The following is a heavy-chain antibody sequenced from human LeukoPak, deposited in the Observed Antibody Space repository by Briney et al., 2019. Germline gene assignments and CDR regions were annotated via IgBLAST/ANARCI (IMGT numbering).Heavy chain of an antibody. CDR1: GFTFSSYW. CDR3: TTRCPARYCSDGACYSSADY. Sequence: GGSLRLSCAASGFTFSSYWMNWVRQAPGKGLVWVSRIASDGSSTTYADSVKGRFSISRDNAKNTLYLQMNSLNTEDTAMYYCTTRCPARYCSDGACYSSADYWGQGTLVTVSS. J-gene: IGHJ4*02. V-gene: IGHV3-74*01. D-gene: IGHD2-15*01. CDR2: IASDGSST.